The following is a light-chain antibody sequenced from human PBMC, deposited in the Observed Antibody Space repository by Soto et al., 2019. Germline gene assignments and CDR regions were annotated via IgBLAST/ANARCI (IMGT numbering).Light chain of an antibody. CDR3: QQYDSSPLT. V-gene: IGKV3-20*01. CDR1: QTVRNNY. J-gene: IGKJ4*01. CDR2: DAS. Sequence: EFVLTQSPGTLSLSPGERATLSCRASQTVRNNYLAWYQQKPGQAPRLLIYDASSRATGIPDRFSGGGSGTDFTLTISRLDPEDFAVYYCQQYDSSPLTFGGGTKVDIK.